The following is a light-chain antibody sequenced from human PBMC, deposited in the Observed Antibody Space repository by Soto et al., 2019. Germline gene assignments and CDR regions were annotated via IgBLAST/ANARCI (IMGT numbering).Light chain of an antibody. CDR1: QSVHTF. CDR2: GAS. CDR3: HQRSNWPPDT. J-gene: IGKJ5*01. Sequence: EIVFTHSPDTLSLSPVEGASLSCRASQSVHTFLAWYQQKPGQAPRLLIYGASTRATGVPARFSGSGSGTDFTLTISSLEPEDFAVYYCHQRSNWPPDTFGQGTRLEIK. V-gene: IGKV3-11*01.